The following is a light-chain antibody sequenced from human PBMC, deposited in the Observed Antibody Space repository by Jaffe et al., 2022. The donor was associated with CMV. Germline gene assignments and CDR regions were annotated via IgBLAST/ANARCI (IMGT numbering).Light chain of an antibody. V-gene: IGKV3-15*01. CDR3: HQYNNWPRT. Sequence: EIVMTQSPATLSVSPGERATLSCRASQSVNSNLAWYQHKPGQPPRLLIYGASTRATGIPARFSGSGSGTEFTLTISSLQSEDFAVYYCHQYNNWPRTFGQGTKLEIK. CDR1: QSVNSN. CDR2: GAS. J-gene: IGKJ2*01.